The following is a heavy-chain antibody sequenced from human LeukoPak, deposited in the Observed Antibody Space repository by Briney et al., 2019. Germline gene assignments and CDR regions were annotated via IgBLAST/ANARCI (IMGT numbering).Heavy chain of an antibody. Sequence: GGSLRLSCAASGFTFSSYAMSWVRQAPGKGLEWVSSINGSGGSTYYADSVKGRFTISRDNSKNTLYLQMNSLRAEDTAVYYCAKDISGSYLYWGQGTLVTVSS. CDR1: GFTFSSYA. CDR3: AKDISGSYLY. D-gene: IGHD1-26*01. V-gene: IGHV3-23*01. CDR2: INGSGGST. J-gene: IGHJ4*02.